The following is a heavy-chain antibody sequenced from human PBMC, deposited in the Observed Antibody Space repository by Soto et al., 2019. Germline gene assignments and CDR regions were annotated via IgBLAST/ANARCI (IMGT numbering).Heavy chain of an antibody. Sequence: QVQLVQSGAEVKKPGASVKVSCKASGYNFTSYYMHWVRQAPGQGLEWMGIIDPSGGSTSYAQKFRGRVSIPRDTSTSTVYMDVSSLSSQHTDVYYCARDHTGGPTHYDFWCSYSPVDYWGLGTLVTVSS. CDR1: GYNFTSYY. V-gene: IGHV1-46*01. D-gene: IGHD3-3*01. CDR3: ARDHTGGPTHYDFWCSYSPVDY. CDR2: IDPSGGST. J-gene: IGHJ4*02.